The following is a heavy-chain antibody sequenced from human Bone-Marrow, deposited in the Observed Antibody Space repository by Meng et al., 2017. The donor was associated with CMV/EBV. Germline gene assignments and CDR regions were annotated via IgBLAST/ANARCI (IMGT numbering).Heavy chain of an antibody. D-gene: IGHD1-26*01. V-gene: IGHV3-9*01. J-gene: IGHJ1*01. CDR3: AKDNQWELLLGYFKH. CDR2: ISWNSGSI. Sequence: SLKISCAASGFTFDDYAMHWVRQAPGKGLEWVSGISWNSGSIGYADSVKGRFTISRDNAKNSLYLQMNSLRAEDTALYYCAKDNQWELLLGYFKHWGQGTLVTVSS. CDR1: GFTFDDYA.